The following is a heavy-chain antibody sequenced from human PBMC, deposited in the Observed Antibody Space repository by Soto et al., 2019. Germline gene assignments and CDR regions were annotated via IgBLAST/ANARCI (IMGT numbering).Heavy chain of an antibody. Sequence: PSETLSLTCAVYGGSFRGYYWSWIRQPPGKGLEWIGEINHSGSTNYTPSLKSRVTISVDTSKKQFSLKLSSVTAADTAVYYCASIFYDSSGYCFDYWGQGTLVTVSS. V-gene: IGHV4-34*01. CDR2: INHSGST. CDR3: ASIFYDSSGYCFDY. J-gene: IGHJ4*02. D-gene: IGHD3-22*01. CDR1: GGSFRGYY.